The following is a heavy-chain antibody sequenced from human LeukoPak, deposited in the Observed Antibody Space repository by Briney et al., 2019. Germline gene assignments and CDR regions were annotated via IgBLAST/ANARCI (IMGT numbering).Heavy chain of an antibody. D-gene: IGHD2-21*02. Sequence: SVKVSCKASGGTFSSYAISWVRQASGQGLEWMGGIIPIFGTANYAQKFQGRVTITTDESTSTAYMELSSLRSEDTAVYYCARSGAYCGGDCWGDDFFSFDYWGQGTLVTVSS. CDR1: GGTFSSYA. V-gene: IGHV1-69*05. J-gene: IGHJ4*02. CDR2: IIPIFGTA. CDR3: ARSGAYCGGDCWGDDFFSFDY.